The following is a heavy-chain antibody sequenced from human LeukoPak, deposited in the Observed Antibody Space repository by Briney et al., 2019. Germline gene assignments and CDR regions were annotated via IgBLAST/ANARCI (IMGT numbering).Heavy chain of an antibody. CDR2: IWYDGSNK. V-gene: IGHV3-33*01. J-gene: IGHJ6*02. D-gene: IGHD4-17*01. CDR1: GFTFSSYG. CDR3: ARANHDYSDPDYYYYGMDV. Sequence: GGSLRLSCAEPGFTFSSYGMHWVRQAPGKGLEWVAVIWYDGSNKYYADSVKGRFTISRDNSKNTLYLQMNSLRAEDTAVYYCARANHDYSDPDYYYYGMDVWGQGTTVTVSS.